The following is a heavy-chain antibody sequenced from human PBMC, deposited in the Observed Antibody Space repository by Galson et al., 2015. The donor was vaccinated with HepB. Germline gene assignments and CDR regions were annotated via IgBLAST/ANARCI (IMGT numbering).Heavy chain of an antibody. D-gene: IGHD6-13*01. CDR3: ARHGIAASLDF. CDR2: IYWNDDK. CDR1: RFSLNTRGAG. Sequence: PALVKPTQTLTLTCTFSRFSLNTRGAGVGWILQPPGKALEWLALIYWNDDKRYSSSLKTRLTITKDTSKNQVVLTMTNMDPVDTATYYCARHGIAASLDFWGQGTLVTVYS. V-gene: IGHV2-5*01. J-gene: IGHJ4*02.